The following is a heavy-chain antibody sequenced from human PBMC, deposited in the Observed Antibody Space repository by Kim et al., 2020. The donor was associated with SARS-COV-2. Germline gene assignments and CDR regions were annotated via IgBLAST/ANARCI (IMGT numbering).Heavy chain of an antibody. CDR3: ARDHREWLQYTANWYFDL. Sequence: SATLSLPCTVSGGSISSYYWSWIRQPPGKGLEWIGYIYYSGSTNYNPSLKSRVTISVDTSKNQFSLKLSSVTAADTAVYYCARDHREWLQYTANWYFDLWGRGTLVTVSS. CDR1: GGSISSYY. D-gene: IGHD3-3*01. V-gene: IGHV4-59*01. CDR2: IYYSGST. J-gene: IGHJ2*01.